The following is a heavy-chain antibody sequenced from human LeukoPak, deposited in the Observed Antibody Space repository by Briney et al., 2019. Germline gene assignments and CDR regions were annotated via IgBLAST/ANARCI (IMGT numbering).Heavy chain of an antibody. V-gene: IGHV4-4*07. D-gene: IGHD3-22*01. CDR1: GGSISGYY. J-gene: IGHJ6*03. CDR3: ARDRDYYDRSGYRFYYMDV. Sequence: PSETLSLTCTVSGGSISGYYWSWIRQPAGKGLEWIGRIYTSGNTNYTPSLKSRVTMSVDTSKNQFSLKLSSVTAADTAVYYCARDRDYYDRSGYRFYYMDVWGKGTTVTISS. CDR2: IYTSGNT.